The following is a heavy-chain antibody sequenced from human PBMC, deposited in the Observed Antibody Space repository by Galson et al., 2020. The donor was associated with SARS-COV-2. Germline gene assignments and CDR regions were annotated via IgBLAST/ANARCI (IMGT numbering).Heavy chain of an antibody. D-gene: IGHD1-20*01. J-gene: IGHJ4*02. CDR2: IDWDDDK. CDR1: GFSLSTSGMC. Sequence: SGPTLVKPTQTLTLACTFSGFSLSTSGMCVNWIRQPPGKALEWLARIDWDDDKYYSTSLKTRLTISKDTSKNQVVLIMTNMDPMDTATYYCARQYNALSGASDHWGQRTLVTVSS. CDR3: ARQYNALSGASDH. V-gene: IGHV2-70*11.